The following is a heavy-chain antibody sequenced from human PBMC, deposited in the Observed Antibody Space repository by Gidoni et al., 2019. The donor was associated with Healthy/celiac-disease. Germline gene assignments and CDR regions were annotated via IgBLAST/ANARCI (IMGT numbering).Heavy chain of an antibody. CDR2: TRNRPNNYTT. J-gene: IGHJ3*02. CDR1: GFTFSDHY. Sequence: EVQLVESGGGLVQPGGSLRLSCAASGFTFSDHYVDWVRQAPGKGLEWVGRTRNRPNNYTTEYAASVKGRFTISRDESKKSLYLQMNSLKTEDTAVYYCASPQMVATDHAFDIWGRGTMVTVSS. V-gene: IGHV3-72*01. CDR3: ASPQMVATDHAFDI. D-gene: IGHD5-12*01.